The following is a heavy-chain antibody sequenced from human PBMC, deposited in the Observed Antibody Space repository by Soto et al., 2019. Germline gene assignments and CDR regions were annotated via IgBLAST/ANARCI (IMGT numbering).Heavy chain of an antibody. Sequence: ASVKVSCKASGYTFPDYGVHWVRQAPGQGLEWMGWINTYNGNTYYTQNLQGRVTMTRDTSTSTAYVDLRSLRFDDTALYYCARDRDDSTWSTAENIQHWGQGTLVTVSS. CDR2: INTYNGNT. CDR3: ARDRDDSTWSTAENIQH. V-gene: IGHV1-18*01. J-gene: IGHJ1*01. CDR1: GYTFPDYG. D-gene: IGHD3-22*01.